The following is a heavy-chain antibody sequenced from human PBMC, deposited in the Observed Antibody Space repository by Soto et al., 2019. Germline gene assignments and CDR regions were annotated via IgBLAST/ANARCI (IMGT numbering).Heavy chain of an antibody. CDR1: GGSISSGDSY. J-gene: IGHJ4*02. CDR3: ASWAVAGRGFDY. CDR2: FDYSGST. V-gene: IGHV4-31*03. Sequence: QVHLQESGPGLVKPSQTLSLTCTVSGGSISSGDSYWGWIRQHPGKGLEWIAYFDYSGSTYYNPSLKSRLIISVDTSKNQFSLQRISVTAADAAVYYCASWAVAGRGFDYWGQGSLVTVSS. D-gene: IGHD6-19*01.